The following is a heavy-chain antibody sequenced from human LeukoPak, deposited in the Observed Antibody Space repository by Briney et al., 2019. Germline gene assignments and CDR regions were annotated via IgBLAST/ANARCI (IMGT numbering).Heavy chain of an antibody. CDR2: ISGSGGST. J-gene: IGHJ3*02. Sequence: GGSLRLSCAASGFTFSSYGMSWVRQAPGKGLEWVSAISGSGGSTYYADSVKGRFTISGDNAKNTQYLQMNSLRAEDTAVYYCTRSGRGGAFDIWGQGTMVTVSS. D-gene: IGHD1-26*01. CDR1: GFTFSSYG. CDR3: TRSGRGGAFDI. V-gene: IGHV3-23*01.